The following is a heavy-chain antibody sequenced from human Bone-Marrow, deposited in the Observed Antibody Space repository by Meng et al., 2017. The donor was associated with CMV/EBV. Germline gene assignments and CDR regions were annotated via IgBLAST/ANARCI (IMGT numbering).Heavy chain of an antibody. Sequence: GESLKISCAASAFSFSDYYMNWVRQAPGKGLEWVSTISGSDHSTYYAGSVKGRFTISRDNSKNTLYLQVNSLRAEDTAVYYCAKGDQQVAARYFDYWGQGTLVTVSS. CDR3: AKGDQQVAARYFDY. V-gene: IGHV3-23*01. CDR2: ISGSDHST. J-gene: IGHJ4*02. D-gene: IGHD6-6*01. CDR1: AFSFSDYY.